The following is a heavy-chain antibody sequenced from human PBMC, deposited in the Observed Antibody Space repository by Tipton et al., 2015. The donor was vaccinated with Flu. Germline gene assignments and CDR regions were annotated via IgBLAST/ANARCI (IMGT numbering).Heavy chain of an antibody. CDR1: GFTFNNYA. CDR3: AKGRIVVPGTNLDC. V-gene: IGHV3-23*01. D-gene: IGHD6-19*01. J-gene: IGHJ4*02. CDR2: ISSTGGTT. Sequence: SLRLSCAASGFTFNNYAMAWVRQAPGKGLEWVSGISSTGGTTYYADSVKGRFTVSRDNSKNTLYLQMNSLRAEDTAVYYCAKGRIVVPGTNLDCWGQGTLVTVSS.